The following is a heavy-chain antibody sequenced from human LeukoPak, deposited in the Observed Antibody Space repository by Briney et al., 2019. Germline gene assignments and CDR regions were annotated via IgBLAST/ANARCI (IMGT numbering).Heavy chain of an antibody. CDR3: VRGESEQWPEGGFEY. D-gene: IGHD6-19*01. Sequence: ASVKISCKTSGYTFTSDYMHWVRQPPAQGSEWMGRINPSGGSTNYAQKFQGGVTPTSDTSTSTVYMDLSSLRADDTAVYYFVRGESEQWPEGGFEYWGQGTLVTVSS. CDR2: INPSGGST. J-gene: IGHJ4*02. CDR1: GYTFTSDY. V-gene: IGHV1-46*01.